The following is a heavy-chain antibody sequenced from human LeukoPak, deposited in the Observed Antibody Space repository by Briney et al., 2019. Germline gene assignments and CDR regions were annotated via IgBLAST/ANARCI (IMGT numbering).Heavy chain of an antibody. Sequence: SETLSLTCTVSGGSISSYYWSWIRQPPGKGLEWIGYIYYSGSTNYNPSLKSRVTISVETSKNQFSLKLSSVTPEDTAVYYCARVDMYYYGSETQFAFDIWGQGTMVTVSS. CDR2: IYYSGST. D-gene: IGHD3-10*01. CDR3: ARVDMYYYGSETQFAFDI. CDR1: GGSISSYY. V-gene: IGHV4-59*12. J-gene: IGHJ3*02.